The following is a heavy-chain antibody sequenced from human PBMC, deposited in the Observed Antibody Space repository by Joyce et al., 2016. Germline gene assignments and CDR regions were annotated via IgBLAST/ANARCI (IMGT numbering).Heavy chain of an antibody. Sequence: EVHLVESGGGLVQPGGSLRLSCAASGFTFSAYWMSWVRQAPGKGMEGVANIKQDGNEKYYVDSVKGRFTISRDNAKNSLYLQMNSLKAEDTAVYYCARARGCSGRTCHNFDYWGQGTLVTVS. J-gene: IGHJ4*02. CDR3: ARARGCSGRTCHNFDY. CDR1: GFTFSAYW. CDR2: IKQDGNEK. D-gene: IGHD2-15*01. V-gene: IGHV3-7*03.